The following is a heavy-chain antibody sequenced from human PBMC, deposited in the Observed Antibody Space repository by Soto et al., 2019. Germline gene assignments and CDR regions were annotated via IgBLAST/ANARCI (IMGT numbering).Heavy chain of an antibody. CDR3: GRVRQLAAYFYSYRDA. D-gene: IGHD6-6*01. CDR2: ISAYNGNT. CDR1: GYTFTNYG. J-gene: IGHJ6*03. Sequence: QVQLLQSGAEVKKPGASVKVSCKASGYTFTNYGITWVRQAPGQGLEWMGWISAYNGNTHYTQRLQGRVTMTTDTPTSPADMELGGLRSDDTAVYYCGRVRQLAAYFYSYRDAGGKGTTVTVSS. V-gene: IGHV1-18*01.